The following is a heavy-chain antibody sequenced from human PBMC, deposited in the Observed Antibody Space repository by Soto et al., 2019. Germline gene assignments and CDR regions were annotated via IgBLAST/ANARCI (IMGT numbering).Heavy chain of an antibody. J-gene: IGHJ4*02. CDR3: AKGWIAARRGGHFDY. CDR1: GFTFDDYA. V-gene: IGHV3-9*01. CDR2: ISWNSGSI. D-gene: IGHD6-6*01. Sequence: PGGSLRLSCAASGFTFDDYAMHWVRQAPGKGLEWVSGISWNSGSIGYADSVKGRFTISRDNAKNSLYLQMNSLRAEDTALYYCAKGWIAARRGGHFDYWGQGTLVTVSS.